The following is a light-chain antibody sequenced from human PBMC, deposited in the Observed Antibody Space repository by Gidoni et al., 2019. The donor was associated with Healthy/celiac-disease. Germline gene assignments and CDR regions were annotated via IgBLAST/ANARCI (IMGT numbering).Light chain of an antibody. CDR2: GAS. CDR3: QQYGSSPT. J-gene: IGKJ1*01. Sequence: EISLTQSPGTLSLAPGDRAPLSCRASQSVSSNYLAWYQQKPGQAPSLLIYGASSRATGIPDRFSGSGSGTDFTLTISRLEPEDFAVYYCQQYGSSPTFXQXTKVEIK. CDR1: QSVSSNY. V-gene: IGKV3-20*01.